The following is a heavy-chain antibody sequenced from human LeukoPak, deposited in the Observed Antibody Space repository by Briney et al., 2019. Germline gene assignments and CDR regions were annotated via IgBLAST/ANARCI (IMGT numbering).Heavy chain of an antibody. D-gene: IGHD3-22*01. J-gene: IGHJ3*01. V-gene: IGHV4-39*01. Sequence: SETLSLTCTVSGGSISSSSYYWGWIRQPPGKGLEWIGSIYYSGSTYYNPSLKSRVTKSVDTSKNQFSLKLSSVTAADTAVYYCARPSYYYDSSGYSLDAFGVWGQGTMVTVSS. CDR2: IYYSGST. CDR3: ARPSYYYDSSGYSLDAFGV. CDR1: GGSISSSSYY.